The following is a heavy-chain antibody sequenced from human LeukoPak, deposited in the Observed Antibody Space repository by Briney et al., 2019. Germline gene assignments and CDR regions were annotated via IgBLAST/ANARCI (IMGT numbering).Heavy chain of an antibody. Sequence: GGSLRLSCAASGFSFSTYCMSWVRQAPGKGLVWVSRIASDGSSTTYADSVKGRFTISRDNSKNTLYLQMNSLRAEDTAVYYCARDRGSPFHFGYWGQGTLVIVSS. V-gene: IGHV3-74*01. CDR3: ARDRGSPFHFGY. CDR1: GFSFSTYC. J-gene: IGHJ4*02. D-gene: IGHD6-6*01. CDR2: IASDGSST.